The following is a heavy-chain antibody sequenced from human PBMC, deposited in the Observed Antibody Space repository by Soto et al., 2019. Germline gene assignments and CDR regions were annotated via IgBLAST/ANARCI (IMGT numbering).Heavy chain of an antibody. CDR2: IYYSGST. CDR1: GGSISSFY. CDR3: ARRYGDAVDF. V-gene: IGHV4-59*01. D-gene: IGHD4-17*01. Sequence: SETLSLTCTVAGGSISSFYWSWIRQPPGKGLEWIGYIYYSGSTNYNPSLKSRVTISVDTSKNQFSLKLSSVTAADTAVYYCARRYGDAVDFWGQGTLVTVSS. J-gene: IGHJ4*02.